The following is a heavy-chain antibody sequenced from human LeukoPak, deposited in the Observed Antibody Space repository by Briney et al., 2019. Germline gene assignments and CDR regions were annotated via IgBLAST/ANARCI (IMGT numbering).Heavy chain of an antibody. CDR1: GFTFTNAW. CDR2: IRGDGNYK. Sequence: PGGSLRLSCSASGFTFTNAWMSWVRQAPGKGLEWVATIRGDGNYKHYVDSVRGRFTISRDNAKSSVYLEMNTLRVEDTAVYYCADLGCTDLGQGTLVTVSS. V-gene: IGHV3-7*01. D-gene: IGHD2-15*01. J-gene: IGHJ4*02. CDR3: ADLGCTD.